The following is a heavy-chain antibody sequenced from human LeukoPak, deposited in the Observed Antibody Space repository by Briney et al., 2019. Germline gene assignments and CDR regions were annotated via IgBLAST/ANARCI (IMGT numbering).Heavy chain of an antibody. V-gene: IGHV3-49*03. D-gene: IGHD6-19*01. CDR2: IRSKAYGGTT. CDR3: TGPLSDIPVAGTGFDY. J-gene: IGHJ4*02. CDR1: GFTFGDYA. Sequence: PGGSMRLSCTASGFTFGDYAMSWFRQAPGKGLEWVGFIRSKAYGGTTEYAAYVKGRFTISRDDCKSIAYLQMNRLKTEDAAVYDCTGPLSDIPVAGTGFDYLGQGTLVTVSS.